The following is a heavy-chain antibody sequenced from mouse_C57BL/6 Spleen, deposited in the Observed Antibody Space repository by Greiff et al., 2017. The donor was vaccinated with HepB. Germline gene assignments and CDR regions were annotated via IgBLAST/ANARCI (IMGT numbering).Heavy chain of an antibody. CDR1: GFTFSSYT. CDR2: ISGGGGNT. CDR3: ARQRGITTVVAYYFDY. Sequence: EVKLMESGGGLVKPGGSLKLSCAASGFTFSSYTMSWVRQTPEKRLEWVATISGGGGNTYYPDSVKGRFTISRDNAKNTLYLQMSSLRSEDTALYYCARQRGITTVVAYYFDYWGQGTTLTVSS. D-gene: IGHD1-1*01. V-gene: IGHV5-9*01. J-gene: IGHJ2*01.